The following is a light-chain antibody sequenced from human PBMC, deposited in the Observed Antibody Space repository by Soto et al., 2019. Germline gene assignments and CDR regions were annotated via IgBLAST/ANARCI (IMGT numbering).Light chain of an antibody. CDR1: QSVSSS. V-gene: IGKV3-15*01. Sequence: ETVMTQSPATLSVSPGERATLSCRASQSVSSSLDWYQQKPGQAPRLLIYGASTRATGIAARFSGSGSGTQFTLTISSLQSGDFAVYYCQQYYNWPTFGGGTKVEIK. CDR2: GAS. CDR3: QQYYNWPT. J-gene: IGKJ4*01.